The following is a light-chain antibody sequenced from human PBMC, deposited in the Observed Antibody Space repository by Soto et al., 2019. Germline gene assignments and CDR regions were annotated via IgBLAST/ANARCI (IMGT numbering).Light chain of an antibody. CDR3: HVWDSGSAHHV. V-gene: IGLV3-21*02. CDR1: NIGSKS. CDR2: ANS. Sequence: SYELTQPPSVSVAPGQTARITCGGRNIGSKSVHWYQQKPGQAPMMVVCANSDRPSGIPERFSGSNSANTATLTISRVEAGDEADYYCHVWDSGSAHHVFGTWTKVTVL. J-gene: IGLJ1*01.